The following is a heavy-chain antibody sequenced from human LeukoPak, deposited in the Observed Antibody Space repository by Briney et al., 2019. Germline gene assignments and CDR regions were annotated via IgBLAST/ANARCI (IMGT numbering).Heavy chain of an antibody. V-gene: IGHV4-59*01. Sequence: SETLSLTCTVSGGSISSYYWSWIRQPPGKGLEWIGYIYYSGSTNYNPSLKSRVTISVDTSKNQFSLKLSSVTAADTAVYYCARRPIESYYMDVWGKGTTVTVSS. J-gene: IGHJ6*03. CDR3: ARRPIESYYMDV. D-gene: IGHD5-24*01. CDR2: IYYSGST. CDR1: GGSISSYY.